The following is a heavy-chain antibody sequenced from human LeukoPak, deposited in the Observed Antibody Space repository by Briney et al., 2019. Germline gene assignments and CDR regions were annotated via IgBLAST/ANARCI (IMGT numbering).Heavy chain of an antibody. V-gene: IGHV1-18*01. CDR1: GYTFTSYG. J-gene: IGHJ3*02. Sequence: ASVKVSCKASGYTFTSYGISWVRQAPGQGLEWMGWISAYNGNTNYAQKLQGRATMTTDTSTSTAYMELRSLRSDDTAVYYCARDRPYYYDSSGYYLLDAFDIWGQGTMVTVSS. CDR2: ISAYNGNT. D-gene: IGHD3-22*01. CDR3: ARDRPYYYDSSGYYLLDAFDI.